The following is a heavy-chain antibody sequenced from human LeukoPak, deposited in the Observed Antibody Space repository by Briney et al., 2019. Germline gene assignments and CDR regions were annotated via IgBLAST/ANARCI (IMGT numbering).Heavy chain of an antibody. Sequence: ASVKVSCKASGYTFTSYGISWVRQAPGQGLEWMGWISAYNGNTNYAQKFQGRVTMTRDTSISTAYMELSRLRSDDTAVYYCARDQSHYDSSGYQGYYFDYWGQRTLVTVSS. J-gene: IGHJ4*02. CDR1: GYTFTSYG. V-gene: IGHV1-18*01. CDR2: ISAYNGNT. CDR3: ARDQSHYDSSGYQGYYFDY. D-gene: IGHD3-22*01.